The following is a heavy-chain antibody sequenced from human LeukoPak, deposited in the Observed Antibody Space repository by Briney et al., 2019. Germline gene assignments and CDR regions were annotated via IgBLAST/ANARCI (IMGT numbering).Heavy chain of an antibody. CDR2: IYPGDSDT. CDR1: GYSFASYW. D-gene: IGHD5-24*01. J-gene: IGHJ4*02. CDR3: ARRQYGEMATSNFDY. Sequence: GESLEISCEGSGYSFASYWIGWVRQMPGKGLGWMGIIYPGDSDTRYSPSFQGQVTISADKSISTAYLQWSSLKASDTAMYYCARRQYGEMATSNFDYWGQGTLVTVSS. V-gene: IGHV5-51*01.